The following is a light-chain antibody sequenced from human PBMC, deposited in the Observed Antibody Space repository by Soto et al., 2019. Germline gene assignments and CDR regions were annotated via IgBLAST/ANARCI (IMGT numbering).Light chain of an antibody. CDR3: QQYGRSPFT. CDR2: ATS. Sequence: EDVLTPSPGTLSLSAGERATLSCRASQSISRTYLAWYQQKPVQAPRLLIYATSSRATGIPDRFSGSGSGTDFTLTISRLEPGDFAVYYCQQYGRSPFTFGPGTKVDIK. V-gene: IGKV3-20*01. J-gene: IGKJ3*01. CDR1: QSISRTY.